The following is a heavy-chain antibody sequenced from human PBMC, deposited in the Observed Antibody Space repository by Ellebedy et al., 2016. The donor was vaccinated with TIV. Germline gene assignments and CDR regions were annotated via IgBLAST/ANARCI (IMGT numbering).Heavy chain of an antibody. CDR2: VSPNSGGT. J-gene: IGHJ4*02. CDR1: GYIFTGYS. CDR3: ARAYASTWHFFDY. D-gene: IGHD2-2*01. Sequence: ASVKVSCKASGYIFTGYSMHWVRQAPGQGLEWMGWVSPNSGGTNYAQKFQGRVTMTRDTSVSTAYMELSGLRSDDTAIYYCARAYASTWHFFDYWGQGTLVTVSS. V-gene: IGHV1-2*02.